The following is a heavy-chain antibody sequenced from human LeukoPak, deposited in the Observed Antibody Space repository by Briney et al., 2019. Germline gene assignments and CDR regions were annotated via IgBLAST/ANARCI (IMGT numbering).Heavy chain of an antibody. Sequence: SVKVSCKASGGTFISYAISWVRQAPGQGLEWMGRIIPIFGTANYAQKFQGRVTITTDESTSTAYMELSSLRSEDTAVYYCAREGGSSWFGDWFDPWGQGTLVTVSS. V-gene: IGHV1-69*05. D-gene: IGHD6-13*01. CDR2: IIPIFGTA. J-gene: IGHJ5*02. CDR3: AREGGSSWFGDWFDP. CDR1: GGTFISYA.